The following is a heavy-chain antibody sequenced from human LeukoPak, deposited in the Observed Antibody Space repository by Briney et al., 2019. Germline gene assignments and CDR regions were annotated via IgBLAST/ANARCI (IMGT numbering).Heavy chain of an antibody. CDR3: ARDRLTYYSGSGSDY. CDR2: TSAYNGNT. Sequence: ASVKVSCKASGYTFTSYGINWVRQAPGQGLEWMGWTSAYNGNTDYAQKLQGRVTMTTDTSTNTAYMELRSLRSDDTAVYFCARDRLTYYSGSGSDYWGQGTLVTVSS. D-gene: IGHD3-10*01. CDR1: GYTFTSYG. V-gene: IGHV1-18*01. J-gene: IGHJ4*02.